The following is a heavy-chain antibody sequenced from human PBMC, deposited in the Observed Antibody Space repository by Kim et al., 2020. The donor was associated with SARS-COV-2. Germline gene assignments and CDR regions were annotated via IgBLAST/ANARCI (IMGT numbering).Heavy chain of an antibody. CDR3: AKFGGSHSLGMDV. J-gene: IGHJ6*02. V-gene: IGHV3-23*01. Sequence: YDADSVKGRFTLSRDNSKNTLYLQMNSLRAEDTAVYYCAKFGGSHSLGMDVWGQGTTVTVSS. D-gene: IGHD2-15*01.